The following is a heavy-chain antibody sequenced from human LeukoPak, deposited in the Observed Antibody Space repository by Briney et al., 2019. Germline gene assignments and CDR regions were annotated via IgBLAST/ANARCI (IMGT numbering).Heavy chain of an antibody. Sequence: GGSLRLSCAASGFTFSTYWVSWVRQAPGKGLEWVANIRQDGSEKYYEDSVKGRFTISRDNAKNSVYLQMNSLRAEDTAVYYCAIRGRYWGQGTLVTVSS. CDR1: GFTFSTYW. J-gene: IGHJ4*02. V-gene: IGHV3-7*01. CDR3: AIRGRY. D-gene: IGHD3-16*01. CDR2: IRQDGSEK.